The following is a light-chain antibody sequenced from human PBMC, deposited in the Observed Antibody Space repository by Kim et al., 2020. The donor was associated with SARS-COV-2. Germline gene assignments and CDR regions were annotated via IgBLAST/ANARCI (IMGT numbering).Light chain of an antibody. CDR3: CSYAGGPYV. Sequence: QSALTQPASVSGSPGQSITISCTGTSSDVGSYNLVSWYQQHPGKAPKLMIYEDSKRPSGVSNRFSGSKSGNTASLTISGLQAEGEADYYCCSYAGGPYVFGTGTKVTVL. J-gene: IGLJ1*01. CDR2: EDS. CDR1: SSDVGSYNL. V-gene: IGLV2-23*01.